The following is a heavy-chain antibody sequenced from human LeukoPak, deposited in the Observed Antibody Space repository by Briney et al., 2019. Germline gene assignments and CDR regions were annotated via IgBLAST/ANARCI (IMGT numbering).Heavy chain of an antibody. D-gene: IGHD3-22*01. V-gene: IGHV4-39*07. J-gene: IGHJ2*01. Sequence: SETLSLTCTVSGGSISSDDYYWSWIRQHPGKGLEWIGSIYYSGSTYYNPSLKSRVTISVDTSKNQFSLKLSSVTAADTAVYYCARDRGDSSGYFEPNWYFDLWGRGTLVTVSS. CDR1: GGSISSDDYY. CDR3: ARDRGDSSGYFEPNWYFDL. CDR2: IYYSGST.